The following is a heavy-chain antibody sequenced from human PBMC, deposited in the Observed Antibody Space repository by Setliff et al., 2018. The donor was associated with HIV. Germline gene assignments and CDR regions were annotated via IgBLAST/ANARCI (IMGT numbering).Heavy chain of an antibody. CDR1: GGSFSGYH. V-gene: IGHV4-34*01. CDR3: ARVSITYWYSIPTFYYYYMDV. CDR2: INHSGRT. D-gene: IGHD2-15*01. Sequence: PSETLSLTCAVYGGSFSGYHWNWIRQPPGKGLEWIGEINHSGRTNYNPSLKSRVTISVDTSKNQFSLKLRSVTAAYTAMYYCARVSITYWYSIPTFYYYYMDVWGKGTKVTVSS. J-gene: IGHJ6*03.